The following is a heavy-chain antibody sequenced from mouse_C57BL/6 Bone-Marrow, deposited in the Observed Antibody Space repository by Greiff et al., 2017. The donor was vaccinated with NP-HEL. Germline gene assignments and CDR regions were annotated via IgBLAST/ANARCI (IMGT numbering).Heavy chain of an antibody. D-gene: IGHD1-1*01. Sequence: QVQLQQPGAELVMPGASVKLSCKASGYTFTSYWMHWVKQRPGQGLEWIGEIDPSDSYTNYNQKFKGKSTLTVDKSSSTAYMQLSSLTSEDSAVYYCARPPYYYGSQAMDYWGQGTSVTVSS. CDR3: ARPPYYYGSQAMDY. CDR2: IDPSDSYT. J-gene: IGHJ4*01. CDR1: GYTFTSYW. V-gene: IGHV1-69*01.